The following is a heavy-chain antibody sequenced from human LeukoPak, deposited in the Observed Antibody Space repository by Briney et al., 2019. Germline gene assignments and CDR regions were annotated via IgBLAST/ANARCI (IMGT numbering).Heavy chain of an antibody. V-gene: IGHV3-20*01. J-gene: IGHJ5*02. CDR2: INWNGGSR. Sequence: GGSLSLSCAASGFKFDDYSMSWVRQVPGKGLEWVSGINWNGGSRGYAGSVKGRFTISRDNAKNSVYLQMNSLRSEDTAFYHCARDRCSSTSCYNTPNWFDPWGQGTLVTVSS. CDR3: ARDRCSSTSCYNTPNWFDP. CDR1: GFKFDDYS. D-gene: IGHD2-2*02.